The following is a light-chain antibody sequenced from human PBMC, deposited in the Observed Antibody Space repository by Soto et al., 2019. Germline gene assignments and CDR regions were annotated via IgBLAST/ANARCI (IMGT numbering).Light chain of an antibody. V-gene: IGLV2-14*03. CDR3: PSDSYINPYR. CDR1: SSDVGAYNY. CDR2: DVY. J-gene: IGLJ1*01. Sequence: QSALTQPASGSGSPGQSITISCTGTSSDVGAYNYVSWYQQHPGKVPKLIIYDVYNRPSGVSTRFSGSKSGNTASLTISGLQTEDDADYYCPSDSYINPYRLGTGTKVTVL.